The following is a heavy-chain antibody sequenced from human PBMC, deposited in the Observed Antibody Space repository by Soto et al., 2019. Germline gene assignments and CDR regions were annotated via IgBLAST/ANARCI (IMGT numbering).Heavy chain of an antibody. J-gene: IGHJ6*02. CDR2: ISGSGGST. D-gene: IGHD3-3*01. CDR3: AKDLHDVWSGYYEYYYGMDV. CDR1: GFTFSSYA. V-gene: IGHV3-23*01. Sequence: PGGSLRLSCAASGFTFSSYAMSWVRQAPGKGLEWVSAISGSGGSTYYADSVKGRFTISRDNSKNTLYLQMNSLRAEDTAVYYCAKDLHDVWSGYYEYYYGMDVWGQRTKVTVSS.